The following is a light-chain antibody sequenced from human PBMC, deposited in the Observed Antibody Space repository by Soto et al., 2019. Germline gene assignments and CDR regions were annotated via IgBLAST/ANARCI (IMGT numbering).Light chain of an antibody. CDR1: SSDVGGSNY. Sequence: QSALTQPASVSGSPGQSITISCTGTSSDVGGSNYVSWYQQHPGKAPKLMIYEVRNRPSGVSNRFSGSKSGNTASLTISGVQDEDEADYYCSSFTMSSTHVFGGGTKVTVL. CDR3: SSFTMSSTHV. J-gene: IGLJ6*01. CDR2: EVR. V-gene: IGLV2-14*01.